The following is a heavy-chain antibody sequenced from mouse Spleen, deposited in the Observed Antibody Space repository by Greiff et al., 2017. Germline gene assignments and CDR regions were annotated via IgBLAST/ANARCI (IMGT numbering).Heavy chain of an antibody. D-gene: IGHD1-1*01. CDR1: GFSLTSYG. J-gene: IGHJ4*01. CDR2: IWRGGST. Sequence: VMLVESGPGLVQPSQSLSITCTVSGFSLTSYGVHWVRQSPGKGLEWLGVIWRGGSTDYNAAFMSRLSITKDNSKSQVFFKMNSLQADDTAIYYCAKEGYGSSYGAMDYWGQGTSVTVSS. V-gene: IGHV2-5*01. CDR3: AKEGYGSSYGAMDY.